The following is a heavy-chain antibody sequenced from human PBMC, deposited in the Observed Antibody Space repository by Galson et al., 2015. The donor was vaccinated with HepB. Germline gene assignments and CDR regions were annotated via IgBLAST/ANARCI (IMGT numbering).Heavy chain of an antibody. Sequence: SVKVSCKASAYSLTELSMHWVRQAPRRGLEWMGGIIPIFGIANYAQKFQGRVTITADKSTSTAYMELSSLRSEDTAVYYCARAYIAVAGTRPYYYYGMDVWGQGTTVTVSS. J-gene: IGHJ6*02. D-gene: IGHD6-19*01. CDR2: IIPIFGIA. CDR1: AYSLTELS. CDR3: ARAYIAVAGTRPYYYYGMDV. V-gene: IGHV1-69*10.